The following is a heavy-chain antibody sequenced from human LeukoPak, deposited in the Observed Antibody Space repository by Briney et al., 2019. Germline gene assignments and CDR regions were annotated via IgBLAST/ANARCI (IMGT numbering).Heavy chain of an antibody. J-gene: IGHJ6*03. Sequence: SETLSLTCAVYGGSFSGYYWSWIRQPPGKGLEWIGEINHSGSTNYNPSLKSRVTISVDASKNQFSLKLSSVTAADTAVYYCGRGSRLTKPYYYYYYMDVWGKGTTVTVSS. CDR3: GRGSRLTKPYYYYYYMDV. CDR2: INHSGST. CDR1: GGSFSGYY. V-gene: IGHV4-34*01. D-gene: IGHD2-8*01.